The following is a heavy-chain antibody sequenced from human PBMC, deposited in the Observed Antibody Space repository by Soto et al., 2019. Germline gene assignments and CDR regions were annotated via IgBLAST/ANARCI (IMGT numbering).Heavy chain of an antibody. CDR2: IYYSGST. CDR1: DPSISRITYY. J-gene: IGHJ4*02. D-gene: IGHD4-17*01. CDR3: ARLYGWAPDY. Sequence: TLCLTCSVGDPSISRITYYWGWHRQPPGKGLEWIGSIYYSGSTYYNPSLKSRVTISVDTSKNQFSLELSSVTAADTAVYYCARLYGWAPDYWGQGTLVT. V-gene: IGHV4-39*01.